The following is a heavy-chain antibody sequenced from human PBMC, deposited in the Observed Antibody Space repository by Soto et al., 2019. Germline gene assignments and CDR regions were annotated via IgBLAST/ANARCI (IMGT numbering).Heavy chain of an antibody. Sequence: GGSLRLSCAASGFTFSSYGMHWVRQAPGKGLEWVAVIWYDGSNKYYADSVKGRFTISRDNSKNTLYLQMNSLRAEDTAVYYCARGQLELRYTRDGYYMDVWGKGTTVTVSS. CDR2: IWYDGSNK. V-gene: IGHV3-33*01. CDR1: GFTFSSYG. CDR3: ARGQLELRYTRDGYYMDV. D-gene: IGHD1-7*01. J-gene: IGHJ6*03.